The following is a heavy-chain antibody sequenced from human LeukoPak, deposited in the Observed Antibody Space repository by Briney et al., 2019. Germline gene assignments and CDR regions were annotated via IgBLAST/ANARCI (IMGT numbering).Heavy chain of an antibody. CDR3: ARVGGYPPLYFDY. CDR1: GGSISSGGYY. J-gene: IGHJ4*02. CDR2: IYYSGST. V-gene: IGHV4-31*03. Sequence: SQTLSLTCTVPGGSISSGGYYWSWIRQHPGKGLEWIGYIYYSGSTYYNPSLKSRVTISVETSKNQFSLKLSSVTAADTAVYYCARVGGYPPLYFDYWGQGTLVTVSS. D-gene: IGHD3-22*01.